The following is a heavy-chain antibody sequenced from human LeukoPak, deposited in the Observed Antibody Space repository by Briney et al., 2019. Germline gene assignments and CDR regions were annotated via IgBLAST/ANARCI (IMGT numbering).Heavy chain of an antibody. V-gene: IGHV1-18*01. CDR3: ARSQGPRIAVAVPEYYFDY. CDR2: ISAYTGNT. J-gene: IGHJ4*02. D-gene: IGHD6-19*01. CDR1: GYTFTSYG. Sequence: ASVKVSCKASGYTFTSYGISWVRQAPGEGLEWMGWISAYTGNTNYAQKLQGRVTMTTDTSASTAYMELRSLRSDDTAVYYCARSQGPRIAVAVPEYYFDYWGQGTLVTVSS.